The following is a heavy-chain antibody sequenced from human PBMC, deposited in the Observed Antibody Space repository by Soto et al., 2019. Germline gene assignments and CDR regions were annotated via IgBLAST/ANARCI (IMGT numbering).Heavy chain of an antibody. V-gene: IGHV3-11*06. CDR2: ISSSSSYT. CDR3: ARDLSPESYEIYYYYGMDV. J-gene: IGHJ6*02. D-gene: IGHD5-12*01. Sequence: QVQLVESGGGLVKPGGSLRLSCAASGFTFSDYYMSWIRQAPGKGLEWVSYISSSSSYTNYADSVKGRFTISRDNAKNSLYLQMNSLRAEDTAVYYCARDLSPESYEIYYYYGMDVWGQGTTVTVSS. CDR1: GFTFSDYY.